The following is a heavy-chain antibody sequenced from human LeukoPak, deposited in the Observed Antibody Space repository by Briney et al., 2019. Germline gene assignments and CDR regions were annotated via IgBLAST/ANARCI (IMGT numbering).Heavy chain of an antibody. Sequence: GASVKVSCKVSGYTLTELSMHWVRQAPGKGLEWMGGFDPEDGETTYAQKFQGRVTMTRNTSISTAYMELSSLRSEDTAVYYCARSEWLVQPSLDYWGQGTLVTVSS. V-gene: IGHV1-24*01. CDR2: FDPEDGET. CDR1: GYTLTELS. D-gene: IGHD6-19*01. CDR3: ARSEWLVQPSLDY. J-gene: IGHJ4*02.